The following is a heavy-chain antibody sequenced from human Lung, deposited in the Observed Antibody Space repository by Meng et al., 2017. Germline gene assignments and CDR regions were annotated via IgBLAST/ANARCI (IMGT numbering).Heavy chain of an antibody. J-gene: IGHJ4*02. CDR1: GGSFSDYY. D-gene: IGHD4-11*01. CDR2: INHSGST. CDR3: ARGPTTMAHDFDY. Sequence: VQLHKWGAGLLKPSGPLSLTFVVSGGSFSDYYWSWIRQPPGKGLEWIGEINHSGSTNYNPSLESRATISVDTSQNNLSLKLSSVTAADSAVYYCARGPTTMAHDFDYWGQGTPVTVSS. V-gene: IGHV4-34*01.